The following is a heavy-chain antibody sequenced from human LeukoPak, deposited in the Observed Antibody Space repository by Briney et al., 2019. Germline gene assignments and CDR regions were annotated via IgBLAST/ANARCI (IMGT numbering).Heavy chain of an antibody. CDR3: TRYNNAHFDY. V-gene: IGHV3-30*12. Sequence: PGGSLRLSCAGSGFTFGGYGTHGFRQTPGKGLVGVAVIAYDESRAFYADSVKGRFTIPTEKSKNTMSVQMDHPRAADTAVYYCTRYNNAHFDYWGQGTLVTVSS. CDR1: GFTFGGYG. J-gene: IGHJ4*02. CDR2: IAYDESRA. D-gene: IGHD1-14*01.